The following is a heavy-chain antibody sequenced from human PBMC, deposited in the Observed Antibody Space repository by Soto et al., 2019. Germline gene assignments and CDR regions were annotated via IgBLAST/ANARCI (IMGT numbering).Heavy chain of an antibody. CDR2: IAYDGSNK. J-gene: IGHJ4*02. CDR1: GFTFSSYG. D-gene: IGHD3-22*01. Sequence: GGSLRLSCVASGFTFSSYGMHWFRQAPGKGLEWVAVIAYDGSNKYYADSVKGRFTISRDNSKNTLYLQMNSLRAEDTAVYYSVREKVTMIVGFYYFDYWGQGTLVTVSS. V-gene: IGHV3-30*03. CDR3: VREKVTMIVGFYYFDY.